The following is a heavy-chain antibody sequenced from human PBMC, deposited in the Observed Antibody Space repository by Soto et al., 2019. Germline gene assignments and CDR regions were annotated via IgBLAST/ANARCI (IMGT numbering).Heavy chain of an antibody. V-gene: IGHV3-64D*06. J-gene: IGHJ4*02. D-gene: IGHD2-21*01. CDR1: GFTFSTYD. CDR3: VRLTDS. Sequence: PGGSLRLSCSASGFTFSTYDVHWVRQAPGKGLDLVAGISPNGLATYYADSVKGRSTISRDNSKNTLYLQMGSLRPDDTAVYYCVRLTDSWGQGTLVTVSS. CDR2: ISPNGLAT.